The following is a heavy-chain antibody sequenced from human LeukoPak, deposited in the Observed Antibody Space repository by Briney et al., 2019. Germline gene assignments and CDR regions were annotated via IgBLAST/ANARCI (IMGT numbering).Heavy chain of an antibody. V-gene: IGHV2-5*02. Sequence: SGPTLLKPTQTLTLTCTFSGFSLRTSGVGVGWIRQPPGKALEWLALIYWDDDKRYNPPLKSRLTITKDTSKNQVVLTMTNMDPVDTATYYCAHTNTAMVSVDYWGQGTLVTVSS. CDR2: IYWDDDK. D-gene: IGHD5-18*01. CDR3: AHTNTAMVSVDY. CDR1: GFSLRTSGVG. J-gene: IGHJ4*02.